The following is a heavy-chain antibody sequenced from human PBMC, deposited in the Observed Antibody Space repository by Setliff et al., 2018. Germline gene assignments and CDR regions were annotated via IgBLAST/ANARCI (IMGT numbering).Heavy chain of an antibody. J-gene: IGHJ4*02. CDR3: ARAPGRNIRGDY. Sequence: PSETLSLTCTVSGGSISSGGYYWGWIRQPPGKGLEWIGRIHYRGTTYSNVSLASRLTISVDTSKNQFSLKLTSVTAADTAVYYCARAPGRNIRGDYWGQGALVTVSS. CDR1: GGSISSGGYY. V-gene: IGHV4-39*07. D-gene: IGHD3-10*01. CDR2: IHYRGTT.